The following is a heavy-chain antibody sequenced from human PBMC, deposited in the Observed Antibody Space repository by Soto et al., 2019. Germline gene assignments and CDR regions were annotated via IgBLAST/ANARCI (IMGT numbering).Heavy chain of an antibody. D-gene: IGHD3-16*01. CDR2: IIPFFGTA. J-gene: IGHJ6*04. CDR3: ARDLGKPMCDYYYGMDV. CDR1: CGTFTKNA. Sequence: SGKACCKAPCGTFTKNALSWVRQAPGRRLEWMGGIIPFFGTANYAQKLQGRVTITADESTSTAYMELRSLRSDDTAVYYCARDLGKPMCDYYYGMDVCGKGTTVTVSS. V-gene: IGHV1-69*13.